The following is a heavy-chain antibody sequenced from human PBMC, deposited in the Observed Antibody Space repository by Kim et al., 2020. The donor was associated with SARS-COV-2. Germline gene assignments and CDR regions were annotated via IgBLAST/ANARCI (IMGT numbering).Heavy chain of an antibody. CDR3: ARDNIAAAGTSLDI. CDR1: GFTFSSYG. D-gene: IGHD6-13*01. J-gene: IGHJ3*02. V-gene: IGHV3-33*01. Sequence: GGSLRLSCAASGFTFSSYGMHWVRQAPGKGLEWVAVIWYDGSNKYYADSVKGRFTISRDNSKNTLYLQMNSLRAEDTAVYYCARDNIAAAGTSLDIWGQGTMVTVSS. CDR2: IWYDGSNK.